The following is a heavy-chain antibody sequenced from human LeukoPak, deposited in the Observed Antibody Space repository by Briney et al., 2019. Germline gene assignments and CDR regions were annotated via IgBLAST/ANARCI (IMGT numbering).Heavy chain of an antibody. D-gene: IGHD2-2*01. CDR3: ARGVAVVVPAAMEGVCGFDP. CDR2: MNPNSGNT. Sequence: ASVKVSCKASGYTFTSYDINWVRQATGQGLEWMGWMNPNSGNTGYAQKFQGRVTMTRNTSISTAYMELSSLRSEDTAVYYCARGVAVVVPAAMEGVCGFDPWGQGTLVTVSS. V-gene: IGHV1-8*01. J-gene: IGHJ5*02. CDR1: GYTFTSYD.